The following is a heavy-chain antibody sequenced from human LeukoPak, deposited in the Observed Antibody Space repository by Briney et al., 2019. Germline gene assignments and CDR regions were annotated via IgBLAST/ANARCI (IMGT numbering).Heavy chain of an antibody. D-gene: IGHD3-22*01. CDR1: GITLSNYG. Sequence: GGSLRLSCAVSGITLSNYGMSWVRQAPGKGLEWVACIGGSGGRTNYADSVKGRFTISRDNPKNTLYLQMNSLRAEDTAVYFCAKRGVVIRVILVGFHKEAYYFDSWGQGALVIVS. CDR3: AKRGVVIRVILVGFHKEAYYFDS. CDR2: IGGSGGRT. J-gene: IGHJ4*02. V-gene: IGHV3-23*01.